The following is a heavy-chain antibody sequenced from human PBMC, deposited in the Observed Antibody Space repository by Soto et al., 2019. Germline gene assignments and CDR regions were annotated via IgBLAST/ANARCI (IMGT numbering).Heavy chain of an antibody. Sequence: GGSLRLSCAASGFTFSSYDMIWVRQAPGKGLEWLSYISKSGATIYYADSIKGRFTISRDYAKESLILQMNSLTVEDTAVYYCERVLNWFGTLFDYWGHGTLVTVSS. J-gene: IGHJ4*01. D-gene: IGHD3-10*01. CDR1: GFTFSSYD. CDR3: ERVLNWFGTLFDY. V-gene: IGHV3-48*03. CDR2: ISKSGATI.